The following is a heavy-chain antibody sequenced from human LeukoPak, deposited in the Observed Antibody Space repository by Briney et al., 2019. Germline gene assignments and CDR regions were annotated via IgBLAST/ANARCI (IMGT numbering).Heavy chain of an antibody. D-gene: IGHD3-22*01. CDR1: GGSFSGYY. CDR3: ARARRHGSGYYVDY. CDR2: INHSGST. J-gene: IGHJ4*02. V-gene: IGHV4-34*01. Sequence: PSETLSLTCAVYGGSFSGYYWSWIRQPPGKGLEWIGEINHSGSTNYNPSLKSRVTISVDTSKNQFSLKLSSVTAADMAVYYCARARRHGSGYYVDYWGQGTLVTVSS.